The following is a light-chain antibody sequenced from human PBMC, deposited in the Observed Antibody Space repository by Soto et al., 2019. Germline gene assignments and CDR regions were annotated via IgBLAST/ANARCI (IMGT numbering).Light chain of an antibody. CDR1: SSDVGSYDL. CDR3: CSYAGGSIYV. Sequence: QSALTQPASVSGSPGQSITISCTGTSSDVGSYDLISWYQQHPGKVPKVLIFEASKRPSGVSNRFSGSKSGNTASLTISGLQAEDEADYYCCSYAGGSIYVFGTGTQLTVL. J-gene: IGLJ1*01. CDR2: EAS. V-gene: IGLV2-23*01.